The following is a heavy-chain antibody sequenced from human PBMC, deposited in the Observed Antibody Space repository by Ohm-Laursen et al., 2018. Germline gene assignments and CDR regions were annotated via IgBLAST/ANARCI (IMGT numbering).Heavy chain of an antibody. J-gene: IGHJ3*02. CDR2: ISNGVGNK. D-gene: IGHD1-26*01. Sequence: SLRLSCTASGFTFSYYGMHWVRQAPGKGLEWVAGISNGVGNKYYADSVKVRFTISRDNSKNTLYLQMNSLRTEDTAVYHCAKWEDGNGFDMWGQGTMVPVSS. CDR3: AKWEDGNGFDM. CDR1: GFTFSYYG. V-gene: IGHV3-30*18.